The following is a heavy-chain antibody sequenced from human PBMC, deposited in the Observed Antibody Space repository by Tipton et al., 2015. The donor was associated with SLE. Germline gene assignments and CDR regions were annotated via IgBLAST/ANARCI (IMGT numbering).Heavy chain of an antibody. CDR1: GFTFSSYA. CDR2: ISGSGGST. V-gene: IGHV3-23*01. Sequence: GSLRLSCAASGFTFSSYAMSWVRQAPGKGLEWVSAISGSGGSTYYADSVKGRFTISRDNSKNTLYLQMNSLRAEDTAVYYCAKDLRGDCSGGSCEDYWGQGTLVTVSS. D-gene: IGHD2-15*01. J-gene: IGHJ4*02. CDR3: AKDLRGDCSGGSCEDY.